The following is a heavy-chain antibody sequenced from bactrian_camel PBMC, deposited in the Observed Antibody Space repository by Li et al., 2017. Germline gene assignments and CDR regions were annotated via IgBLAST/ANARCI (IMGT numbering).Heavy chain of an antibody. D-gene: IGHD6*01. V-gene: IGHV3S5*01. CDR2: IKNDGTVT. Sequence: HVQLVESGGGLVQPGGSLRLSCVASGFTFSSYDMAWVRQPPGKGLEWVSGIKNDGTVTDYQGSVEGRFTVSRDKAQNTLYLQMDSLQPEDTAMYYCAVARAGCGVGHWFKGTQVTVS. CDR1: GFTFSSYD. J-gene: IGHJ7*01.